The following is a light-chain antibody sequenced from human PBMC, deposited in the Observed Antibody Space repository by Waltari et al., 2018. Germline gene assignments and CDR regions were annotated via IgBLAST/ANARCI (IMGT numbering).Light chain of an antibody. CDR2: DAS. Sequence: DIQMTQSPSSLSASVGDRVTITCQASQDISNYLNWYQQKPGKAPKLLIYDASILETGAPSRFSGSASGTECTFTISCLQPEDIATCYCQQYDNLPRYTFGQGTKLEIK. V-gene: IGKV1-33*01. CDR1: QDISNY. CDR3: QQYDNLPRYT. J-gene: IGKJ2*01.